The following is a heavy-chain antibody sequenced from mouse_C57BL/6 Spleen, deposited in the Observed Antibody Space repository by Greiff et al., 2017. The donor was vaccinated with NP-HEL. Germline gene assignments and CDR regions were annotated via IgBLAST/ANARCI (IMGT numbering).Heavy chain of an antibody. CDR2: INPYNGGT. CDR1: GYTFTDYY. V-gene: IGHV1-19*01. J-gene: IGHJ2*01. Sequence: VQLKQSGPVLVKPGASVKMSCKASGYTFTDYYMNWVKQSHGKSLEWIGVINPYNGGTSYNQKFKGKATLTVDKSSSTAYMELNSLTSEDSAVYYCARYITTVVAPYFDYWGQGTTLTVSS. D-gene: IGHD1-1*01. CDR3: ARYITTVVAPYFDY.